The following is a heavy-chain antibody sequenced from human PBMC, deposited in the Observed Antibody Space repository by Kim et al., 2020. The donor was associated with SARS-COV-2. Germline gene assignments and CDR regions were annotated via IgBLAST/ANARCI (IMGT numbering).Heavy chain of an antibody. J-gene: IGHJ4*02. Sequence: SVKVSCKASGGTFSSYTISWVRQAPGQGLEWMGRIIPILDIANYAQKFQGRLTITAGKSTSTAYMELSSLRSEDTAVYYCARGSYDYVWGSSSLDDYWGQGTLVTVSS. CDR1: GGTFSSYT. CDR3: ARGSYDYVWGSSSLDDY. CDR2: IIPILDIA. D-gene: IGHD3-16*01. V-gene: IGHV1-69*02.